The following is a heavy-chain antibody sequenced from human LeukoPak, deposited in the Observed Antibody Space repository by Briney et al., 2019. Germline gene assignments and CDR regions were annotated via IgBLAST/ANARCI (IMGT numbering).Heavy chain of an antibody. CDR2: ISNDGSNK. J-gene: IGHJ4*02. CDR3: AKGAPPDRRGGFDY. CDR1: GFTFSNYD. V-gene: IGHV3-30*18. Sequence: RPGGSLRLSCAATGFTFSNYDMHWVRQAPGKGLEWLAIISNDGSNKYYADSVKGRFTISRDNSKNTLYLQMNSLRAEDTAVYYCAKGAPPDRRGGFDYWGQGTLVTVSS. D-gene: IGHD1-14*01.